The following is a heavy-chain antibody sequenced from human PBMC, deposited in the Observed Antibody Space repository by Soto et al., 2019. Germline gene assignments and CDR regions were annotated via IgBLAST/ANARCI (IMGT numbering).Heavy chain of an antibody. CDR1: GGSITSGGHP. CDR2: MSHIGSA. V-gene: IGHV4-30-2*01. Sequence: QLQLQESGAQLVKPSQTLSLTCVVSGGSITSGGHPWAWIRQPPGKGLEWIGYMSHIGSAFYKPSLMGRATISVDRSNNQFHLSLNFLTAADTAVYYCAREAGVVGANYFDYWDQGILVTVSS. J-gene: IGHJ4*01. CDR3: AREAGVVGANYFDY. D-gene: IGHD2-15*01.